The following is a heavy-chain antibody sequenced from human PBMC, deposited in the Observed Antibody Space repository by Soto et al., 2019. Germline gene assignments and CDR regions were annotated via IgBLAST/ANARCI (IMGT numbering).Heavy chain of an antibody. CDR3: ARDQGGRYVVVWFDP. D-gene: IGHD2-21*01. J-gene: IGHJ5*02. Sequence: PGGSLRLSCAASGFTFSSYGMHWVRQAPGKGLEWVAVIWYDGSNKYYADSVKGRFTISRDNSKNTLYLQMNSLRAEDTAVYYCARDQGGRYVVVWFDPWGQGTLVTVSS. V-gene: IGHV3-33*01. CDR2: IWYDGSNK. CDR1: GFTFSSYG.